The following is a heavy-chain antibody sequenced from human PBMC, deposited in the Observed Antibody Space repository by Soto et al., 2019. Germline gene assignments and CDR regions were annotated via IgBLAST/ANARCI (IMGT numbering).Heavy chain of an antibody. Sequence: PSETLSLTCTVSGGSISSYYWSWIRQPPGKGLEWIGYIYYSGSTNYNPSLKSRVTISVDTSKNQFSLKLSSVTAADTAVYYCARAPWELSAFDIWGQGTMVTVSS. CDR2: IYYSGST. J-gene: IGHJ3*02. D-gene: IGHD1-26*01. V-gene: IGHV4-59*08. CDR1: GGSISSYY. CDR3: ARAPWELSAFDI.